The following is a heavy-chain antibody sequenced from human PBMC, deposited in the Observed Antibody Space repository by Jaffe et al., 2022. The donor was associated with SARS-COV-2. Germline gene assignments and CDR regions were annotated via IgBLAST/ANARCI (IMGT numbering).Heavy chain of an antibody. D-gene: IGHD2-15*01. J-gene: IGHJ4*02. CDR2: ILNSDST. CDR3: APHCSGGTCNSGVPDY. Sequence: EVQLLESGGGLVQPGGSLRLSCAASGFTLSTYGMSWVRQAPGKGLEWVSTILNSDSTYYADSVKGRFTISRDKSKNTLYLQMNNLRAEDTAVYYCAPHCSGGTCNSGVPDYWGQGTLVTVSS. V-gene: IGHV3-23*01. CDR1: GFTLSTYG.